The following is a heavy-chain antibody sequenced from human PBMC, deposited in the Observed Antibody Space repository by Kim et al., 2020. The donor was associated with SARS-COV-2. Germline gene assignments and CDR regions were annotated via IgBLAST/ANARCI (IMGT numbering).Heavy chain of an antibody. V-gene: IGHV4-30-2*01. CDR3: ARNKLGGGAFDV. J-gene: IGHJ3*01. D-gene: IGHD7-27*01. Sequence: TYNSTCPNSRVTMSVNRSKNQVYLKLTTLTAADTAMYYCARNKLGGGAFDVWGQGTMVTVSS. CDR2: T.